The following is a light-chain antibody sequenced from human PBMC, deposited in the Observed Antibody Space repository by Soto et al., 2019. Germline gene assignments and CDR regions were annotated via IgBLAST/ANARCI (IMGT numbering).Light chain of an antibody. V-gene: IGKV3-20*01. CDR1: QSVTSSY. J-gene: IGKJ1*01. CDR2: GAS. CDR3: QQYGSSPTT. Sequence: EIVMTQSPATLSVSPGERATLSCRASQSVTSSYLAWWQQKPGQAPRLPIYGASSRATGIPDRFSGSGSGTDFTLTISRLEPEDFAVYFCQQYGSSPTTFGQGTKVDIK.